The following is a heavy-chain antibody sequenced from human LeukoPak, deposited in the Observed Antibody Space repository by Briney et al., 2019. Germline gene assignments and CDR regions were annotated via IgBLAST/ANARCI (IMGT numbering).Heavy chain of an antibody. Sequence: GASVKVSCKASGYTFTNYYMYWVRQAPGQGLEWMGIINPSGGSTSYAQKFQGRVTMTRDTSISTAYMELSRLRSDDTAVYYCARAGGSSWIYFDYWGQGTLVTVSS. CDR3: ARAGGSSWIYFDY. V-gene: IGHV1-46*01. CDR2: INPSGGST. CDR1: GYTFTNYY. D-gene: IGHD6-13*01. J-gene: IGHJ4*02.